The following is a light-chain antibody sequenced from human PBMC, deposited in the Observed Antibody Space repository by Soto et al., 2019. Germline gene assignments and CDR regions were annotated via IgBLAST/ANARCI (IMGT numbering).Light chain of an antibody. Sequence: DVVMTQSPLSLPVTLGQPASISCRSNQSLLASDGYTYLNCFQQRPGQSPRRLIYKVSIRDSGVPVRFSGSGSSTDITLKISRVETEDVGVYYCKQDTSWPPWTFGQGTKVEIK. CDR3: KQDTSWPPWT. CDR2: KVS. V-gene: IGKV2-30*01. CDR1: QSLLASDGYTY. J-gene: IGKJ1*01.